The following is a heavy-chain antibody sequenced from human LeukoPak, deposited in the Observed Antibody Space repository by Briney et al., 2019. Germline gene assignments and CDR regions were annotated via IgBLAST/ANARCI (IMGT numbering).Heavy chain of an antibody. CDR2: IIPILGIA. D-gene: IGHD6-13*01. CDR1: GGTFSSYA. Sequence: SVKVSCKASGGTFSSYAISWVRQAPGQGLEWMGRIIPILGIANYAQKFQGRVTITADKSTSTVYMELSSLRSEDTAVYYCARTDSKNWFDPWGQGTLVTVSS. V-gene: IGHV1-69*04. J-gene: IGHJ5*02. CDR3: ARTDSKNWFDP.